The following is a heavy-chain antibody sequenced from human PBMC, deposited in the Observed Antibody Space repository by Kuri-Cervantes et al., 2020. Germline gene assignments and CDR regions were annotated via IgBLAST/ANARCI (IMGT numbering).Heavy chain of an antibody. CDR3: AREGPLVPAAPSGFDP. V-gene: IGHV1-8*01. J-gene: IGHJ5*02. Sequence: ASVKVSCKASGYTFTSYDINWVRQATGQGLEWMGWMNPNSGNTGYAQKFQGRVTMTRNTSISTAYMELSSLRSEDTAVYYCAREGPLVPAAPSGFDPWGQGTLVNVSS. D-gene: IGHD2-2*01. CDR1: GYTFTSYD. CDR2: MNPNSGNT.